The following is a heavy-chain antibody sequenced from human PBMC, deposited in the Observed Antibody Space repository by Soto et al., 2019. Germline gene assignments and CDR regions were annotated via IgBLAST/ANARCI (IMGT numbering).Heavy chain of an antibody. Sequence: SETLSLTCNVSGGSISSSRSYWAWFRQPPGKELEWIANIFYAGNTYYNPSLKSRVTVSVDTSKNQFSLKLDSVTAADTAVYYCARQAAAPGIHLWFDPCXQGTLVTVSS. CDR2: IFYAGNT. D-gene: IGHD6-13*01. V-gene: IGHV4-39*01. CDR1: GGSISSSRSY. J-gene: IGHJ5*02. CDR3: ARQAAAPGIHLWFDP.